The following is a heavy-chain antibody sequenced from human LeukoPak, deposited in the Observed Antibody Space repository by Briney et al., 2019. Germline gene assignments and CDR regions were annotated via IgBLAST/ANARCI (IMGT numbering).Heavy chain of an antibody. CDR1: GFTFSNFP. D-gene: IGHD5-18*01. J-gene: IGHJ4*02. Sequence: GGSLRLSCAASGFTFSNFPMTWVRRAPGKGLEWVSVIYEGGGRYYGDSVKGRFTISKDNFENTVYLQMNSLRADDTAVYYCARVDTVSGILDWGQGTLVTVSS. CDR2: IYEGGGR. CDR3: ARVDTVSGILD. V-gene: IGHV3-23*03.